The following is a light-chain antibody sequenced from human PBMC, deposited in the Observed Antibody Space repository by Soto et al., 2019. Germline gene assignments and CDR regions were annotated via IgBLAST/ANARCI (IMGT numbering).Light chain of an antibody. CDR1: SEHSSYI. V-gene: IGLV4-60*02. CDR3: ETWDSNTWV. Sequence: QLVLTQSSSASASLGSSVKLTCTLSSEHSSYIIAWHQQQPGKAPRYLMKLEGSGSYNKGSGVPDRFSGSSSGADRYLTISNLQFEDEADYYCETWDSNTWVFGGGTQLTVL. CDR2: LEGSGSY. J-gene: IGLJ3*02.